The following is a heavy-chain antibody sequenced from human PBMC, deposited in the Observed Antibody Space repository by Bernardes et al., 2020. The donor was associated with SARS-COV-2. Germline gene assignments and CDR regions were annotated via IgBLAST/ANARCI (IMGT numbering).Heavy chain of an antibody. D-gene: IGHD3-10*01. CDR3: ATYGSVNYYGMDV. Sequence: GGSLRLSCAASGFTFSSYGMHWVRQAPGKGLEWVAVISYDGSNKYYADSVKGRFTISRDNSKNTLYLQMNSLRAEDMAVYYCATYGSVNYYGMDVWGQGTTVTVSS. CDR2: ISYDGSNK. V-gene: IGHV3-30*03. CDR1: GFTFSSYG. J-gene: IGHJ6*02.